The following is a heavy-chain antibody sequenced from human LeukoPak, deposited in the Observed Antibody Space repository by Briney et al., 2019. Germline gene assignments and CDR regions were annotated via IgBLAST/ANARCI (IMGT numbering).Heavy chain of an antibody. D-gene: IGHD3-10*01. V-gene: IGHV3-53*01. CDR3: ARVMTYYYGSGSYLFYFDY. CDR2: IYSGGST. J-gene: IGHJ4*02. CDR1: GFTVSSNY. Sequence: PGGSLRLSCAASGFTVSSNYMSWVRQAPGKGLEWVSVIYSGGSTYYADSVKGRFTISRDNSKNTLYLQMNSLRAEDTAVYYCARVMTYYYGSGSYLFYFDYWGQGTLVTVSS.